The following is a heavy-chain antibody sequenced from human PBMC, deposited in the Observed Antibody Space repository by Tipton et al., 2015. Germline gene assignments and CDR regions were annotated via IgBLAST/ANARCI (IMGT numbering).Heavy chain of an antibody. CDR3: ACHDYDLLTRDYQTVDY. J-gene: IGHJ4*02. CDR2: IYYSGST. V-gene: IGHV4-59*08. CDR1: DGSISSYY. D-gene: IGHD3-9*01. Sequence: TLSLTCTVSDGSISSYYWSWIRQPPGKGLEWIGYIYYSGSTYYNPSLKSRVTISADTSRNQFSLRLSSVTAADTAVYYCACHDYDLLTRDYQTVDYWGQGTLVTVSP.